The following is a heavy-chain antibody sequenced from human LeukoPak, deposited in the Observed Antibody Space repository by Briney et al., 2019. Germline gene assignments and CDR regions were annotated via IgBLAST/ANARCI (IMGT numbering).Heavy chain of an antibody. CDR3: ARLNGGATTGLFDY. CDR2: IYYSENT. CDR1: GGSISSYY. Sequence: SETLSLTCTVSGGSISSYYWSWIRQPPGKGLEWIGYIYYSENTNYNPSLKSRVTISGDTSKNQFSLKLNSVTAADTAVYFCARLNGGATTGLFDYWGQGALVTVSS. V-gene: IGHV4-59*12. J-gene: IGHJ4*02. D-gene: IGHD1-26*01.